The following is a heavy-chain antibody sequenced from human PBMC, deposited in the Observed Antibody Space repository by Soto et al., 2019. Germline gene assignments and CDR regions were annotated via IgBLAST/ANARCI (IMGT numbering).Heavy chain of an antibody. J-gene: IGHJ5*02. CDR1: GFTFSGYS. CDR3: ARDPGATVTTRVRWFDP. Sequence: GGSLRLSCAASGFTFSGYSMNWVRQAPGKGLEWVSYISSTSSTIYYADSVMGRFTISRDNAKNSLFLQMNSLRAEDTAVYYCARDPGATVTTRVRWFDPWGQGTLVTVSS. CDR2: ISSTSSTI. V-gene: IGHV3-48*01. D-gene: IGHD4-17*01.